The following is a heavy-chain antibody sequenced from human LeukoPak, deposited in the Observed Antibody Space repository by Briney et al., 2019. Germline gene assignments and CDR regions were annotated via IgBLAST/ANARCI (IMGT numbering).Heavy chain of an antibody. J-gene: IGHJ3*02. D-gene: IGHD6-19*01. V-gene: IGHV3-9*03. Sequence: SGGSLRLSCAASGFTFDDYAMHWVRHAPGKGLEWVSGISWNSGSIGYADSVKGRFTISRDNAKNSLYLQMNSLRAEDMALYYCAKAVAGNNAFDIWGQGTIVTVSS. CDR3: AKAVAGNNAFDI. CDR2: ISWNSGSI. CDR1: GFTFDDYA.